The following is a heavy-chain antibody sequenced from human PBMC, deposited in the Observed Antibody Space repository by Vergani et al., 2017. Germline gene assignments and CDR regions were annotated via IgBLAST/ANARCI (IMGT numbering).Heavy chain of an antibody. CDR1: GASIRSSNYY. CDR2: IYYSGST. Sequence: QLQLQESGPGLVKPSATLSLTCSVSGASIRSSNYYWGWIRQPPGKGQEWIASIYYSGSTYYNPSLKSRVTISVDTSKNQFSLKLSSVTAADTAVYFCAGHSTVEWLVKLGWFDPWGQGILVTVSS. CDR3: AGHSTVEWLVKLGWFDP. V-gene: IGHV4-39*01. J-gene: IGHJ5*02. D-gene: IGHD6-19*01.